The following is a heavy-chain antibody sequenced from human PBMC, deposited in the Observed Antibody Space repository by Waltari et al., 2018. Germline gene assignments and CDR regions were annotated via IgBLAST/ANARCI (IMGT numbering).Heavy chain of an antibody. V-gene: IGHV4-4*02. CDR3: ARDRGRGLYLES. Sequence: QVKLQESGPGLVKPSGTLSLTCAVSGESVTNNYWWSWVRQSPGRGLEWIGQIHGSGRTNYNPSLESRVTVSLDTSNNHFSRRVTSATAADTAVYFCARDRGRGLYLESWGQGTLVTVSP. CDR1: GESVTNNYW. CDR2: IHGSGRT. D-gene: IGHD2-15*01. J-gene: IGHJ4*02.